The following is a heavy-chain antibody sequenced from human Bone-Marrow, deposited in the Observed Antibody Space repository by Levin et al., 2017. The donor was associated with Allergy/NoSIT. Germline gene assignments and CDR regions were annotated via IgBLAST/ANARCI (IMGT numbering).Heavy chain of an antibody. Sequence: SETLSLTCAAYGGSFSSYYWSWIRQPPGKGLEWIGEINHSGSTNYNPSLKSRVTISVDTSKNQFSLMLSSVTAAEAAVYYGAGCGGVLTGYSAHWDSWGQGPLVTVSS. D-gene: IGHD3-9*01. V-gene: IGHV4-34*01. J-gene: IGHJ5*02. CDR1: GGSFSSYY. CDR2: INHSGST. CDR3: AGCGGVLTGYSAHWDS.